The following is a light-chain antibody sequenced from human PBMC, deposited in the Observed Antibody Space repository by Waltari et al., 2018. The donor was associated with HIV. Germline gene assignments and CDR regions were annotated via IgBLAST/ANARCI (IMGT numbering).Light chain of an antibody. CDR3: QTWDTSTVV. Sequence: SYELTQPPSVSVSPDQTATITCSGDKLGDSYVCWYQQKPGQSPVWCIYQDRTRRSANPERGSGSNSGNTATLTISGTQAMDEADYYSQTWDTSTVVFGGGTKLTVL. V-gene: IGLV3-1*01. J-gene: IGLJ2*01. CDR2: QDR. CDR1: KLGDSY.